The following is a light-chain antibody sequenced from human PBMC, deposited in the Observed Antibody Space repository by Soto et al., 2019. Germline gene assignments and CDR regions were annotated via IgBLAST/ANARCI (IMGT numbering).Light chain of an antibody. CDR2: GAS. Sequence: EIVLTQSPGTLSLSPGERATLSCRASDSVNSRFLAGYQQRPGQSPRLLIYGASSRASGIPDRFSGSGSQTAFTVTISRLEPEDFAVYYCQQYDSAPLTFGGGTKVEIK. J-gene: IGKJ4*01. CDR3: QQYDSAPLT. V-gene: IGKV3-20*01. CDR1: DSVNSRF.